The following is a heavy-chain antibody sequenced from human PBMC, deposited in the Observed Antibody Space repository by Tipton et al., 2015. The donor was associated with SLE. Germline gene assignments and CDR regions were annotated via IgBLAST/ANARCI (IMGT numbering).Heavy chain of an antibody. CDR2: ISGSSGSI. J-gene: IGHJ3*02. CDR3: ASQLSWGGDRDDAFDI. V-gene: IGHV3-21*06. CDR1: GFTFNTYA. D-gene: IGHD2-21*01. Sequence: SLRLSCAASGFTFNTYAMKWVRQAPGKGLEWVSAISGSSGSIYYADSVKGRFTISRDNAKNSLYLQMNSLRGEDTAMYYCASQLSWGGDRDDAFDIWGLGTMVIVSS.